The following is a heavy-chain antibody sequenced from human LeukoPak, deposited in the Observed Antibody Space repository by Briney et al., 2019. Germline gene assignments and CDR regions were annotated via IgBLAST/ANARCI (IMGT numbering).Heavy chain of an antibody. CDR3: ARDKWAVAGRVFDY. CDR2: INAGNGNT. Sequence: ASVKVSCKASGYTFTSYAMHWVRQAPGQRLEWMGWINAGNGNTKYSQKFQGRVTITRDTSAGTAYMELSSLRSEDTAVYYCARDKWAVAGRVFDYWGQGTLVTVSS. V-gene: IGHV1-3*01. CDR1: GYTFTSYA. D-gene: IGHD6-19*01. J-gene: IGHJ4*02.